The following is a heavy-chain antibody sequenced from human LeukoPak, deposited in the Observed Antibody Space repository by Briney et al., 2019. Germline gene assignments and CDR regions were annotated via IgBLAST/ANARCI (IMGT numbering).Heavy chain of an antibody. CDR3: TREGSLGS. CDR2: IYTSGST. Sequence: SSETLSLTCTVSGGSISSGSYYWSWIRQPAGKGLEWIGRIYTSGSTNYNPSLKSRVTISADTSKNQFSLKLTSVTAADTAVYYCTREGSLGSWGQGTPVTVSS. J-gene: IGHJ4*02. D-gene: IGHD2-15*01. V-gene: IGHV4-61*02. CDR1: GGSISSGSYY.